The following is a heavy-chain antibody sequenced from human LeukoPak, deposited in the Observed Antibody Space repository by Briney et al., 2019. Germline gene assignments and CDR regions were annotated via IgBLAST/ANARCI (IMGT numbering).Heavy chain of an antibody. V-gene: IGHV1-58*02. J-gene: IGHJ5*02. D-gene: IGHD5-12*01. Sequence: ASVKVSCKASGFTFTRSAMQWVRQARGQRLEWIGWIVVGSGNTKYAQKFQERVTMTRNNSISTAYMELSGLRSEDTAIYYCAGGWEPYDYWFDPWGQGTLVTVSS. CDR2: IVVGSGNT. CDR1: GFTFTRSA. CDR3: AGGWEPYDYWFDP.